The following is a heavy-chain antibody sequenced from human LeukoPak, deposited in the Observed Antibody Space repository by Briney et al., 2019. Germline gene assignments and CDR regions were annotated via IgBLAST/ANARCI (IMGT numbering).Heavy chain of an antibody. D-gene: IGHD3-3*01. CDR1: GGSINNFY. V-gene: IGHV4-4*07. Sequence: PSETLSLTCTVSGGSINNFYWSWIRQPAGKGLEWIGRIYTSGSTNYNPSLKSRVTMSVDTSKNQFSLKLNSVTAADTAVYYCARANDFWSGYAFDIWGQGTMVTVSS. CDR2: IYTSGST. CDR3: ARANDFWSGYAFDI. J-gene: IGHJ3*02.